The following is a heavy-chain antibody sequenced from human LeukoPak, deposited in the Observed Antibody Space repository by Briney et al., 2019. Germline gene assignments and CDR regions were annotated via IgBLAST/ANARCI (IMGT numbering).Heavy chain of an antibody. CDR1: GGSISNNF. CDR3: AKEAYYYDSSGYYTAYYFDY. J-gene: IGHJ4*02. D-gene: IGHD3-22*01. V-gene: IGHV4-59*01. Sequence: PSETLSLTCTVSGGSISNNFWSWIRQPPGKGLEWIGYIYYSGSTNYNPSLQSRVTISVDTSKNQFSLKVSSVTAADTAVYYCAKEAYYYDSSGYYTAYYFDYWGQGTLVTVSS. CDR2: IYYSGST.